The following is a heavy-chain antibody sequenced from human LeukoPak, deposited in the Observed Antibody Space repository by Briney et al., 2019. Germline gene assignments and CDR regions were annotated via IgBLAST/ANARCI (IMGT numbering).Heavy chain of an antibody. D-gene: IGHD6-19*01. CDR2: ISAYNGNT. Sequence: ASVKVSCKASGYTFTSYGISWVRQAPGQGLEWMGWISAYNGNTNYAQKLQDRVTMTTDTSTSTAYMELRSLTSDDTAVYFCARDKYSSGPDYFFEYWGQGTLVTVSP. V-gene: IGHV1-18*01. J-gene: IGHJ4*02. CDR3: ARDKYSSGPDYFFEY. CDR1: GYTFTSYG.